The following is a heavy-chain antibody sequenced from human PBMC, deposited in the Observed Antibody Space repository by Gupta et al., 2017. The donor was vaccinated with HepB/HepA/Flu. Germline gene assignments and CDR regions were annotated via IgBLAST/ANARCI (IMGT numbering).Heavy chain of an antibody. Sequence: EVQLVVSGGGVVQPGGSLRLSCAASGFTFDDYPMHWVRQAPGKGLECVSLISGDGGSTYYADSVKGRFTISRDNSKNSLYLQMNSLRTEDTALYYCAKDVTMVRGVLHPYYFDYWGQGTLVTVSS. V-gene: IGHV3-43*02. J-gene: IGHJ4*02. D-gene: IGHD3-10*01. CDR3: AKDVTMVRGVLHPYYFDY. CDR2: ISGDGGST. CDR1: GFTFDDYP.